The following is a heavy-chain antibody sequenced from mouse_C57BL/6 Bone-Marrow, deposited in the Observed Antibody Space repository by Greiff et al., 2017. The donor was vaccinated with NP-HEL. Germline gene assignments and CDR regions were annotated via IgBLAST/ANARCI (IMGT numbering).Heavy chain of an antibody. Sequence: QVQLQQPGAELVRPGTSVKLSCKASGYTFTSYWMHWVKQRPGQGLEWIGVIDPSDSYTNYNQKFKGKATLTVDTSSSTAYMQLSSLTSEDSAVYYCARGGEYGTWFAYWGQGTLVTVSA. V-gene: IGHV1-59*01. D-gene: IGHD1-1*02. CDR1: GYTFTSYW. J-gene: IGHJ3*01. CDR3: ARGGEYGTWFAY. CDR2: IDPSDSYT.